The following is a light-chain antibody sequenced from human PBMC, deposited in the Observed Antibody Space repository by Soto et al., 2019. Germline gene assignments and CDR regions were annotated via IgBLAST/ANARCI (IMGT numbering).Light chain of an antibody. J-gene: IGKJ1*01. CDR3: QHYKMYSPWT. V-gene: IGKV1-5*03. CDR1: QSFSSW. CDR2: KAS. Sequence: DIQLTQSPSTLSASLGDRVTITCQASQSFSSWLAWYQHKPGKAPKLLIYKASSLESGVPSRFSGSGSGTEFTLTISSLQPDDFATYYCQHYKMYSPWTFGQGTKVDIK.